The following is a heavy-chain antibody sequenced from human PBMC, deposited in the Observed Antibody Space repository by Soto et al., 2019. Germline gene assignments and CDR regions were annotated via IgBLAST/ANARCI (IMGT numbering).Heavy chain of an antibody. D-gene: IGHD3-16*01. Sequence: GGSLRLSCAASGFTFSGFGMHWVRQAPGKGLEWVAIIWYDGSDKYYADSVRGRFTISRDNSKNTLSLQMNSLRAEDTAVYHCAFGNLSYYFDYWGQGTPVTVSS. CDR2: IWYDGSDK. CDR3: AFGNLSYYFDY. V-gene: IGHV3-33*01. J-gene: IGHJ4*02. CDR1: GFTFSGFG.